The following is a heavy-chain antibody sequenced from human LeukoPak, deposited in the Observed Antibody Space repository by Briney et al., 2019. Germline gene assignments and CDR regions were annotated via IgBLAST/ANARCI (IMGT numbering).Heavy chain of an antibody. J-gene: IGHJ4*02. V-gene: IGHV4-4*07. D-gene: IGHD3-22*01. CDR1: GGSISSYY. CDR2: ISTSGST. CDR3: ARHAIDSSGYYLDYFDY. Sequence: TPSETLSLTCTASGGSISSYYWSWIRQPAGKGLEWIGRISTSGSTYYNPSLKSRVTISVDTSKNRFSLKVTSVTAADTAVYYCARHAIDSSGYYLDYFDYWGQGSLVTVSS.